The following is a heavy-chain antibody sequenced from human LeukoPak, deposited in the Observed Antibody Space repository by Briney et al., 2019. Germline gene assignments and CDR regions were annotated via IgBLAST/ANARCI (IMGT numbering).Heavy chain of an antibody. Sequence: GGSLRLSCVASGFTFSSYWMTWVRQAPGKGLEWVANIKTDGSQIYYVDSVKGRFTISRDNAKNSLYLQMNSLRAEDTAVYYCARDPLHCSGGSCYSGIDYWGQGTLVTVSS. V-gene: IGHV3-7*01. CDR1: GFTFSSYW. J-gene: IGHJ4*02. CDR3: ARDPLHCSGGSCYSGIDY. CDR2: IKTDGSQI. D-gene: IGHD2-15*01.